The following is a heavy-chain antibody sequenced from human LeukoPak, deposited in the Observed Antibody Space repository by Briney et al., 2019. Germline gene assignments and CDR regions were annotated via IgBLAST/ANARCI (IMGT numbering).Heavy chain of an antibody. CDR2: INTNTGNP. D-gene: IGHD5-18*01. CDR1: GYTFTSYA. V-gene: IGHV7-4-1*02. J-gene: IGHJ6*03. Sequence: ASVKDSRKASGYTFTSYAMNWVRQAPGQGLEGMGWINTNTGNPTYAQGFTGRFVFSLDTSVSTAYLQISSLKAEDTAVYYCARGGYSYGHYYYYYMDVWGKGTTVTVSS. CDR3: ARGGYSYGHYYYYYMDV.